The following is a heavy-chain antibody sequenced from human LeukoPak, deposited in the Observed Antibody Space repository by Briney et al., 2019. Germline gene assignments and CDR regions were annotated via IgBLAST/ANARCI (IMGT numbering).Heavy chain of an antibody. V-gene: IGHV4-34*01. CDR1: GGSFSGYY. CDR2: INHSGST. CDR3: ARGRYFQH. J-gene: IGHJ1*01. Sequence: SETLSLTCAVSGGSFSGYYWSWVRQPPGKGLEWIGEINHSGSTNYNPSLKSRVTISVDTSKHQFSLKLSSVTAADTAVYYCARGRYFQHWGQGTLVTVSS.